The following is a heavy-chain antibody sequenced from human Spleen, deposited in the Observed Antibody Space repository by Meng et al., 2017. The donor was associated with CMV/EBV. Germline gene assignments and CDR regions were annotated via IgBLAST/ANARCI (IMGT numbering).Heavy chain of an antibody. D-gene: IGHD2-2*01. CDR2: ISSSSSYI. J-gene: IGHJ6*02. V-gene: IGHV3-21*01. CDR3: ARLGVQGVVVPAAMDYYYYGMDV. Sequence: GALKISCAASGFTFSSYSMNWVRQAPGKGLEWVSSISSSSSYIYYADSVKGRFTISRDNAKNSLYLQMNSLRAEDTAVYYCARLGVQGVVVPAAMDYYYYGMDVWGQGTTVTVSS. CDR1: GFTFSSYS.